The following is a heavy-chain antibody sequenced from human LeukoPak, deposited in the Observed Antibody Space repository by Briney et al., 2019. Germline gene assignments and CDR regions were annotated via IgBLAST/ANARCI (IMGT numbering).Heavy chain of an antibody. Sequence: GGSLRLSCAASGFTFSSYGMHWVRQAPGKGLEWVAFIRYDGSNKYYADSVKGRFTISRDNSKNTLYLQMNSLRGEDTAVYYCAKDPSTYYYDSSGYGEGFFDYWGQGILVNVSS. CDR3: AKDPSTYYYDSSGYGEGFFDY. CDR2: IRYDGSNK. CDR1: GFTFSSYG. J-gene: IGHJ4*02. D-gene: IGHD3-22*01. V-gene: IGHV3-30*02.